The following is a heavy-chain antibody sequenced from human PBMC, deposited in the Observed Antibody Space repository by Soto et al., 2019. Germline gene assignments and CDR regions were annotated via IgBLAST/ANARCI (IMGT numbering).Heavy chain of an antibody. Sequence: SETLSLSCAVSGGSISSGGYSWSWIRQPPGKGLEWIGYMYHNGNIDYNPSLKSRVTISLDWSKNQFSLKLSSVTAADTSVYFFARAFWDNRPGSFDYCCQRTLVTVSS. CDR3: ARAFWDNRPGSFDY. CDR2: MYHNGNI. D-gene: IGHD3-3*02. V-gene: IGHV4-30-2*01. CDR1: GGSISSGGYS. J-gene: IGHJ4*02.